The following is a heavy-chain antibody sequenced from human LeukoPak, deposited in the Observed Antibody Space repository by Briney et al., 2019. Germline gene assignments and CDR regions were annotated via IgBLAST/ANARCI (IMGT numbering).Heavy chain of an antibody. CDR2: IKADGSDK. CDR3: ARLKDAVTIFDC. V-gene: IGHV3-7*01. D-gene: IGHD4-17*01. CDR1: GFIFNNYG. J-gene: IGHJ5*01. Sequence: PGGSLRLSCIGSGFIFNNYGMSWVRQAPGKGLEWVASIKADGSDKYYVDSVKGRFTISRDNTKNSLYVQMSSLRAEDTAVYYCARLKDAVTIFDCWGQGILVTVSS.